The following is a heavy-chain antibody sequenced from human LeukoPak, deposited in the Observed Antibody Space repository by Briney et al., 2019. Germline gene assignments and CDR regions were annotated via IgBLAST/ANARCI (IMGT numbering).Heavy chain of an antibody. V-gene: IGHV4-39*01. Sequence: PSETLSLTCTVSGGSISCSSYYWGWFRQPPGKGLEWIGNIYYSGSTYYNPSLKSRVTISADTSKNQFSLKLSSVTAADTAVYYCATLGYCSSTSCSAFDYWGQGTLVTVSS. CDR2: IYYSGST. J-gene: IGHJ4*02. CDR3: ATLGYCSSTSCSAFDY. D-gene: IGHD2-2*01. CDR1: GGSISCSSYY.